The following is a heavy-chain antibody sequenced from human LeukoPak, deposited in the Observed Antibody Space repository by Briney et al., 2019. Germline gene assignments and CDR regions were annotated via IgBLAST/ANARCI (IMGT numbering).Heavy chain of an antibody. Sequence: GGSLRLSCAASGFIFSSFAMSWVRQAPGKGLEWVSCISSSGGYIYYADSVKGRFTISRDNAKNSLYLQMNSLRAEDTAVYYCARSYSSSRGTFDYWGQGTLVTVSS. D-gene: IGHD6-6*01. J-gene: IGHJ4*02. CDR2: ISSSGGYI. CDR1: GFIFSSFA. CDR3: ARSYSSSRGTFDY. V-gene: IGHV3-21*01.